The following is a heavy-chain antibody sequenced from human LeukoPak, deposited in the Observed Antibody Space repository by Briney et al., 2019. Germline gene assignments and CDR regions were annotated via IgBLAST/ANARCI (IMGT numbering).Heavy chain of an antibody. J-gene: IGHJ5*02. D-gene: IGHD3-10*01. CDR2: IYYSGST. Sequence: SETLSLTCTVSGGSISSGGYYWSWIRQHPGKGLEWIGYIYYSGSTYYNPSLKSRVTISVDTSKNQFSLKLSSVTAADTAVYYCARSYGSGSYYNPNWFDPWGQGTPVTVSS. CDR3: ARSYGSGSYYNPNWFDP. CDR1: GGSISSGGYY. V-gene: IGHV4-31*03.